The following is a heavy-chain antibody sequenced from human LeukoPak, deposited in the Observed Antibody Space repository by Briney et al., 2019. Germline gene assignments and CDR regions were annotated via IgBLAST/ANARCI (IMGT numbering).Heavy chain of an antibody. J-gene: IGHJ6*02. CDR1: GVSVSSNSAA. CDR2: TYYRSKWYN. D-gene: IGHD3/OR15-3a*01. V-gene: IGHV6-1*01. CDR3: ARVSFGPKAAYYYYGMDV. Sequence: SQTLSLTCAISGVSVSSNSAAWNWIRQSPSRGLEWLGRTYYRSKWYNDYAVSVKSRITINPDTSKNQFSLQLNSVTPEDTAVYYCARVSFGPKAAYYYYGMDVWGQGTTVTVSS.